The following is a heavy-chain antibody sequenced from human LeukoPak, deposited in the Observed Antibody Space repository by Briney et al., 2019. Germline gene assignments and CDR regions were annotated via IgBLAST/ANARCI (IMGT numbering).Heavy chain of an antibody. D-gene: IGHD4-17*01. CDR2: IYHSGST. Sequence: SETLSLTCTVSGGSISSGGYYWSWIRQPPGKGLEWIGYIYHSGSTYYNLSLKSRVTISVDRSKNQFSLKLSSVTAADTAVYYCATYGDSDYWGQGTLVTVSS. CDR3: ATYGDSDY. CDR1: GGSISSGGYY. J-gene: IGHJ4*02. V-gene: IGHV4-30-2*01.